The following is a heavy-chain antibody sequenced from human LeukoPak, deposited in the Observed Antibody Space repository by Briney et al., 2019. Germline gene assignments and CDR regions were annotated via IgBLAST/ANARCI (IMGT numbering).Heavy chain of an antibody. D-gene: IGHD2-2*01. CDR1: GFTFSRYD. CDR2: IHSGGNTI. Sequence: PGGSLRLSCVASGFTFSRYDMNWVRLAQGKGLEWVSYIHSGGNTIYYADSVKGRFTISRDNAKNTLYLQMNSLRAEDTAVYYCARNHQADYWGQGILVTVSS. V-gene: IGHV3-48*03. J-gene: IGHJ4*02. CDR3: ARNHQADY.